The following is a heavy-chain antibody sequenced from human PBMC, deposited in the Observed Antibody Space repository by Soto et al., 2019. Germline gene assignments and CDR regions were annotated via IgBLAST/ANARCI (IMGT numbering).Heavy chain of an antibody. CDR2: ISGSGGST. D-gene: IGHD1-7*01. Sequence: GGSLRLSCAASGFTFSSYAMSWVRQAPGKGLEWVSAISGSGGSTYYADSVKGRFTISRDNSKNTLYLQMNSLRAEDTAVYYCAKFLGGLELSTQYYGMDVWGQGTTVTVSS. CDR3: AKFLGGLELSTQYYGMDV. V-gene: IGHV3-23*01. CDR1: GFTFSSYA. J-gene: IGHJ6*02.